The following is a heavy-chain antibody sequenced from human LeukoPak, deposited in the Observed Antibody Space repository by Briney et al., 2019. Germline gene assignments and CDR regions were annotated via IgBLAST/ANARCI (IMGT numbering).Heavy chain of an antibody. CDR3: ARPNSSGYNYFDY. CDR1: GYSISSGYY. V-gene: IGHV4-38-2*01. Sequence: SETLSLTCAVSGYSISSGYYWGWIRQPPGKGLEWIGSIYYSGSTYYNPSLKSRVTISVDTSKNQFSLKLSSVTAADTAVYYCARPNSSGYNYFDYWGQGTLVTVSS. D-gene: IGHD6-19*01. J-gene: IGHJ4*02. CDR2: IYYSGST.